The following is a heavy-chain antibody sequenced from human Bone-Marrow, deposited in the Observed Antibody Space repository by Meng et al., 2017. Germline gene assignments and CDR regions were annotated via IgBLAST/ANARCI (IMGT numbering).Heavy chain of an antibody. V-gene: IGHV1-18*01. J-gene: IGHJ4*02. CDR1: GYTFTRSG. CDR3: ARDRPYDIVGATMYIGY. Sequence: ASVMVSCKASGYTFTRSGISWVRQAPGQGLEWMGWISAYNGNTNYAQKPQGSVTMTTDTSTSTAYRELRSLRSDETAVYYCARDRPYDIVGATMYIGYWGQGTLVTVSS. D-gene: IGHD1-26*01. CDR2: ISAYNGNT.